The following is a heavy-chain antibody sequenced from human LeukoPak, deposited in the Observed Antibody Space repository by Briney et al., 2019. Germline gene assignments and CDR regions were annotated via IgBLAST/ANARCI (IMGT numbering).Heavy chain of an antibody. J-gene: IGHJ5*02. CDR1: GFTFSSHS. CDR2: ISSSSSYI. D-gene: IGHD6-19*01. V-gene: IGHV3-21*01. Sequence: GGSLRLSCAASGFTFSSHSMNWVRQAPGKGLEWVSSISSSSSYIYYADSVKGRFTISRDNAKNSLYLQMNSLRAEDTAVYYCARVNSGYSSGWYLDWFDPWGQGTLVTVSS. CDR3: ARVNSGYSSGWYLDWFDP.